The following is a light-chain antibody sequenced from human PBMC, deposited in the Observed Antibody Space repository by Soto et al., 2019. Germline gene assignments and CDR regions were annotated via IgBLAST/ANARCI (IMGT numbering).Light chain of an antibody. CDR3: FSFTTTSTHV. J-gene: IGLJ1*01. Sequence: QSVLTQPPSASGPPGQRVTISCSGSSSNIGSNTLNWYQQLPGTAPKFLIYSDNQRPSGVPDRFSGSKSGTSASLAISGLQVEDEAEYFCFSFTTTSTHVFGTGTKLTVL. V-gene: IGLV1-44*01. CDR1: SSNIGSNT. CDR2: SDN.